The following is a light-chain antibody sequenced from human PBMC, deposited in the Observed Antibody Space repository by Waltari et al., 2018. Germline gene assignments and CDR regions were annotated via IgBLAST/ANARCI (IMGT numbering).Light chain of an antibody. CDR2: KAS. J-gene: IGKJ4*01. CDR1: QSIESW. Sequence: DAQMTQSPSTLSASVGDRVTITCRASQSIESWLAWYQQKPGRAPKLLIYKASTLQSGVPSRFSGSESGTEFSLTISSLQPDDFATYYCQQYNKYPLTFGGGTKVEI. CDR3: QQYNKYPLT. V-gene: IGKV1-5*03.